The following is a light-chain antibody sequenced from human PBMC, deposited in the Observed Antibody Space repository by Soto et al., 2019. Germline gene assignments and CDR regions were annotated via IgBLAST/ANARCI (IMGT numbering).Light chain of an antibody. CDR2: DAS. Sequence: EIVMTRSPATLSVFPGERATLSCRASQSVSSNVAWYQQKPGQAPRLIIYDASTRATGMPARFSGSGSGTEFTLSISSLQSEDFAVYYCQQYDNWPPLTFGGGTRVEIK. CDR1: QSVSSN. CDR3: QQYDNWPPLT. J-gene: IGKJ4*01. V-gene: IGKV3-15*01.